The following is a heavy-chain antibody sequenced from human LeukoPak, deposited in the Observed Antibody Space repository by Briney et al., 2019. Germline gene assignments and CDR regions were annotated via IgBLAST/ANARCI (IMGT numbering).Heavy chain of an antibody. Sequence: GGSLRLSCAASGFTFSSYGTHWVRQAPGKGLEWVAFIRYDGSNKYYADSVKGRFTISRDNSKNTLYLQMNSLRAEDTAVYYCAKDLLGYCSGGSCHFDYWGQRTLVTVSS. CDR3: AKDLLGYCSGGSCHFDY. J-gene: IGHJ4*02. CDR1: GFTFSSYG. V-gene: IGHV3-30*02. D-gene: IGHD2-15*01. CDR2: IRYDGSNK.